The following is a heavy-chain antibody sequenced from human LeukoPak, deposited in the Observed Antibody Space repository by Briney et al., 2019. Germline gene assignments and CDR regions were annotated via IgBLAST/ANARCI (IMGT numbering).Heavy chain of an antibody. D-gene: IGHD1-26*01. CDR1: GFTFSTTW. J-gene: IGHJ4*02. CDR3: ARDNYYSIDY. V-gene: IGHV3-74*01. Sequence: GGSLRLSCGASGFTFSTTWMHWVRQAPGKGLVCVSRINSDGTSTVHADSVKGRFTISRDNAKNTVYLQMSGLGVDDTAVYYCARDNYYSIDYWGQGTLVTVSS. CDR2: INSDGTST.